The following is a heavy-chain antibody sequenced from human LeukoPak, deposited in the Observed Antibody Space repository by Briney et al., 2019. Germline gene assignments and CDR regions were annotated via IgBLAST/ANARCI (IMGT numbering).Heavy chain of an antibody. CDR3: ARGGGSYGNPPGDGTLWFDP. CDR1: GGTFSSYA. D-gene: IGHD1-26*01. CDR2: IIPIFGTA. Sequence: GASVKVSCKASGGTFSSYAISWVRQAPGQGLEWMGGIIPIFGTANYAQKFQGRVTITTDESTSTAYMELSSLRSEDTAVYYCARGGGSYGNPPGDGTLWFDPWGQGTLVTVSS. V-gene: IGHV1-69*05. J-gene: IGHJ5*02.